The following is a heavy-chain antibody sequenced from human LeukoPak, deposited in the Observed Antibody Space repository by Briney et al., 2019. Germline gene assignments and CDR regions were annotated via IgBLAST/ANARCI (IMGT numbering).Heavy chain of an antibody. J-gene: IGHJ4*02. V-gene: IGHV1-69*04. CDR3: ARGWGYSYGYYFDY. D-gene: IGHD5-18*01. CDR2: IIPILGIA. Sequence: ASVKVSCKASGGTFSSYAISWVRQAPGQGLEWMGRIIPILGIANYAQKFQGRVTITADKSTSTAYMELSSLRSEDTAVYYCARGWGYSYGYYFDYWGQGTLVTVSS. CDR1: GGTFSSYA.